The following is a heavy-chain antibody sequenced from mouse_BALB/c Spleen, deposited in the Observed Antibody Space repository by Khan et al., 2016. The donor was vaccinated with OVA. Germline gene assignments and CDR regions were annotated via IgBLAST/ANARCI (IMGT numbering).Heavy chain of an antibody. CDR2: IWAGGST. CDR1: GFSLTSYG. V-gene: IGHV2-9*02. CDR3: ARDTSIESDWYFDF. J-gene: IGHJ1*01. Sequence: QVQLKQSGPGLVAPSQSLYITCTVSGFSLTSYGVHWVRQPPGKGLEWLGVIWAGGSTNYNSALLSRLSTSTDNSKSQVFLKMNSLQTDDTAMYYGARDTSIESDWYFDFWGAGTTVTVSS.